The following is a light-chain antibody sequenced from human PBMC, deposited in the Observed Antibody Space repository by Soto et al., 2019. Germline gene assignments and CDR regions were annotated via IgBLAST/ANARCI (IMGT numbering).Light chain of an antibody. J-gene: IGKJ1*01. CDR3: HQRQSWPRT. Sequence: IRLSQSPATLSSFPDDRVTLSCRASQYINTRLSWYQHRPGQSPSLLIYQTSLRAAGIPARFSASGSGTDFTLTISDVQPEDFALYYCHQRQSWPRTFGQRTMV. CDR2: QTS. V-gene: IGKV3-11*01. CDR1: QYINTR.